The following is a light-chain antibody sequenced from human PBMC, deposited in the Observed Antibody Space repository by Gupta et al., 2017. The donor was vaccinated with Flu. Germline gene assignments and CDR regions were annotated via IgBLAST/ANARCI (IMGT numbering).Light chain of an antibody. CDR2: WAS. CDR3: QQDDTTPFT. Sequence: DVVMPQSPDSLSVSLGARATINCKSRQSVLYSSNEKNYLAWYQQKPGQPPKLLVYWASTRASGVADRFSGSGSGTDFTLTITSLQAEDVAVYYCQQDDTTPFTFGHGTKVDIK. CDR1: QSVLYSSNEKNY. V-gene: IGKV4-1*01. J-gene: IGKJ3*01.